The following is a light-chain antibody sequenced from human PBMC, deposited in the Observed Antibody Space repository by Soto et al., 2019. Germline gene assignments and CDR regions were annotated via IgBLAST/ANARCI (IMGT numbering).Light chain of an antibody. CDR3: KHYNSYSEA. CDR2: KAS. CDR1: QTISSW. V-gene: IGKV1-5*03. J-gene: IGKJ1*01. Sequence: DIQMTQSPSTLSGSVGDRVTITCRASQTISSWLAWYQQKPGKAPKLLIYKASTLKSGVPSRFSGSGSGTEFTLNISSLQTDDFATYYCKHYNSYSEAFGQGNKVDIK.